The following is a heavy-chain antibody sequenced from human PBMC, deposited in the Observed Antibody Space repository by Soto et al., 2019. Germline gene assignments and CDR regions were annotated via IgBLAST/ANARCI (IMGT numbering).Heavy chain of an antibody. CDR1: GGSISSGGYY. CDR2: IYYSGST. V-gene: IGHV4-31*03. CDR3: ARRGGSSWYPELNWFDP. D-gene: IGHD6-13*01. J-gene: IGHJ5*02. Sequence: QVQLQESGPGLVKPSQTLSLTCTVSGGSISSGGYYWSWIRQHPGKGLEWIGYIYYSGSTYYNPSLKSRVTISVDTSKNQFSLKLSSVTAADTAVYYCARRGGSSWYPELNWFDPWGQGTLVTVSS.